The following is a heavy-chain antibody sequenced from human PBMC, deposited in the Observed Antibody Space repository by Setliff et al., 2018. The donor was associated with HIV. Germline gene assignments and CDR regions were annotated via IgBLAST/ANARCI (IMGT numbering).Heavy chain of an antibody. V-gene: IGHV4-59*12. CDR1: GDSSSSYY. J-gene: IGHJ4*02. Sequence: PSETLSLTCTVSGDSSSSYYWSWIRQPPGKGLEWIGYIYYSGRTNYNPSLDSRVTMSVDTSKNQFSLKLSPVTAADTAVYYCARGGGTGSFDYWGQGTLVTVSS. CDR3: ARGGGTGSFDY. D-gene: IGHD3-16*01. CDR2: IYYSGRT.